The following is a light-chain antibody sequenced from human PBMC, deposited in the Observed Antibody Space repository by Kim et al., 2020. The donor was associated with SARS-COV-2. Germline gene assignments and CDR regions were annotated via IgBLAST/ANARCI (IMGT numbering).Light chain of an antibody. V-gene: IGLV4-69*01. CDR3: QTWGTGPV. Sequence: LLLTQSPSASASLGASVKLTCTLSSGHSSYAIAWHQQQPEKGPRYLMKLNSDGSHSKGDGIPDRFSGSSSGAERYLTISSLQSEDEADYYCQTWGTGPVFGGGTKLTVL. CDR1: SGHSSYA. J-gene: IGLJ3*02. CDR2: LNSDGSH.